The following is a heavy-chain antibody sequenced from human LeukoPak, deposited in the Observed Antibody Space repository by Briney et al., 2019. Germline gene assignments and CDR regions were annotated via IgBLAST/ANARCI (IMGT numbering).Heavy chain of an antibody. J-gene: IGHJ4*02. D-gene: IGHD3-9*01. CDR2: INPKSGGT. CDR3: ARSPDILTGEDFDY. CDR1: GYTFTSYG. Sequence: ASVKVSCKASGYTFTSYGISWVRQAPGQGLEWMGWINPKSGGTNEAQKFHDRVTMTRDTSIRTAYMEVSRLRSDDTAVYYCARSPDILTGEDFDYWGQGTLVTVSS. V-gene: IGHV1-2*02.